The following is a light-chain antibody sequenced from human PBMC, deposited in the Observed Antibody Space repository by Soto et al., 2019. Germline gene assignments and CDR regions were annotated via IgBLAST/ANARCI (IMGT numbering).Light chain of an antibody. CDR1: SSDVGGYNY. V-gene: IGLV2-8*01. CDR2: EVT. Sequence: QSALTQPPSASGSPGQSVTISCTGTSSDVGGYNYVSWYQQLPGKAPKLIIYEVTNRPSGVPDRFSGSKSGNTASLTVSGLQAEDEADYYCSSYAGSNNFVFGTGTKLTVL. J-gene: IGLJ1*01. CDR3: SSYAGSNNFV.